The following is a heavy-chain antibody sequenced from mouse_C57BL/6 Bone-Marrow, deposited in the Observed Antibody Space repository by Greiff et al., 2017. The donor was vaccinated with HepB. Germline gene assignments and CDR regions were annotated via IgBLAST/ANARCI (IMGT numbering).Heavy chain of an antibody. J-gene: IGHJ1*03. Sequence: QVQLKESGPGLVAPSQSLSITCTVSGFSLTSYGVHWVRQPPGKGLEWLVVIWSDGSTTYNSALKSRLSISKDNSKNQVFLKMNSLQTDDTAMYYCARHGYYGSYWYFDVWGTGTTVTVSS. CDR2: IWSDGST. V-gene: IGHV2-6-1*01. CDR1: GFSLTSYG. CDR3: ARHGYYGSYWYFDV. D-gene: IGHD1-1*01.